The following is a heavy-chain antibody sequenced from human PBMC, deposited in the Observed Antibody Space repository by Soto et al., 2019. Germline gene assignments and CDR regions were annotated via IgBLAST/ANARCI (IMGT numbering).Heavy chain of an antibody. CDR3: ELLWFGEVLESVHPNLDV. Sequence: QVQLQQWGAGLLKPSETLSLTCAVYGGSFSGYYWSWIRQPPGKGLEWIGEINHSGSTNYNPYLKSLVPISLDTSKHHFCLKLSSVAAADTAVYYCELLWFGEVLESVHPNLDVWCQGTTVTVSS. CDR2: INHSGST. D-gene: IGHD3-10*01. J-gene: IGHJ6*02. CDR1: GGSFSGYY. V-gene: IGHV4-34*01.